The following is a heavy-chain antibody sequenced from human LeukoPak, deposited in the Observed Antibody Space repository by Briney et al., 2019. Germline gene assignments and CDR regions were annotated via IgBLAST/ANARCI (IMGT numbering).Heavy chain of an antibody. J-gene: IGHJ4*02. CDR3: ARAPPASVYSSSWREDYGFDY. CDR2: INSDGSEG. D-gene: IGHD6-13*01. CDR1: GFTFSGFW. Sequence: PGGSLRLSCAVSGFTFSGFWMSWSRQAPGKGLEWVASINSDGSEGYYADVVKGRFTISRDNSKNTLYLQMNSLRAEDTAVYYCARAPPASVYSSSWREDYGFDYWGQGTLVTVSS. V-gene: IGHV3-7*01.